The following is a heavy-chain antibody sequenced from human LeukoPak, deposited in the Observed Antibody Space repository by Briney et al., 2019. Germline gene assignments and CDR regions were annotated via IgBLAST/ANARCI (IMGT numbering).Heavy chain of an antibody. Sequence: GRSLRLSCAASGFTFSSYAMHWVRQAPGKGLEWVAVISYDGSNKYYADSVKGRFTISRDNSKNTLYLQMNSLRAEDTAVYHCANTKGLGYCSSISCPSYYFDYWGQGTLVTVSS. D-gene: IGHD2-2*01. CDR1: GFTFSSYA. CDR2: ISYDGSNK. J-gene: IGHJ4*02. V-gene: IGHV3-30-3*01. CDR3: ANTKGLGYCSSISCPSYYFDY.